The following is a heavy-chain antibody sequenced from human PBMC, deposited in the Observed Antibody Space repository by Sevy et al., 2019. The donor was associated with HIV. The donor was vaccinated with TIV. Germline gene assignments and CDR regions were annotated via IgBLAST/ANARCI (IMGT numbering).Heavy chain of an antibody. D-gene: IGHD2-15*01. CDR1: GYTFTSYN. Sequence: ASVKVSCKASGYTFTSYNINWVRQAPGQGLDWMGRISGYNGDTLYAQKFQGRVTMTTDTSTNTAYMELRSLRSDDTAVYYCVRDSCSGGSCYQSGVYWGQGTLVTVSS. CDR2: ISGYNGDT. J-gene: IGHJ4*02. V-gene: IGHV1-18*04. CDR3: VRDSCSGGSCYQSGVY.